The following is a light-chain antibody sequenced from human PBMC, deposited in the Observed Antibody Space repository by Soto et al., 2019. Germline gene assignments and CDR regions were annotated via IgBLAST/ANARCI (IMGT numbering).Light chain of an antibody. J-gene: IGKJ1*01. CDR2: GAS. Sequence: EIVMTQSPATLSVSPGERVTLSCRASQSVTSNLAWYQQKPGQAPILLIFGASTRATGLPARFSGSGSGTEFTLTITSLRYEDFEVYYCQQYNHWHPTFGHGTKVDIK. V-gene: IGKV3-15*01. CDR3: QQYNHWHPT. CDR1: QSVTSN.